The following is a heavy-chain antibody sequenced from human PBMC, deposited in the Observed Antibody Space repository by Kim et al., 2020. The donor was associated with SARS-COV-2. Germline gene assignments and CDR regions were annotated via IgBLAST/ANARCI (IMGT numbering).Heavy chain of an antibody. V-gene: IGHV4-34*01. J-gene: IGHJ6*03. CDR2: INHSGST. D-gene: IGHD6-6*01. CDR3: ARTRAARRSMDV. CDR1: GGSFSGYY. Sequence: SETLSLTCAVYGGSFSGYYWSWIRQPPGKGLEWIGEINHSGSTNYNPSLKSRVTISVDTSKNQFSLKLSSVTAADTAVYYCARTRAARRSMDVWGKGTTVTVSS.